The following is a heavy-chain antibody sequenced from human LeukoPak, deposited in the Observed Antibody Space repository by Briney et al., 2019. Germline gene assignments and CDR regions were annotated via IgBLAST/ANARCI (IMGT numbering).Heavy chain of an antibody. CDR2: ISASGGIT. Sequence: GGSPRLSCAVSGFTFDRFAMGWVRQAPGKGLEWVSIISASGGITNYADSVKGRFTISRDNSKNTLLLQMNSLRVDDTAIYYCATESFHYWGQGTLVTVSS. V-gene: IGHV3-23*01. J-gene: IGHJ4*02. CDR1: GFTFDRFA. CDR3: ATESFHY. D-gene: IGHD3-10*01.